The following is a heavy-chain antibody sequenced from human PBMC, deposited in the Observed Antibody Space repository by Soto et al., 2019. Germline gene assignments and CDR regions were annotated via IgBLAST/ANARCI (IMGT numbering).Heavy chain of an antibody. V-gene: IGHV4-30-4*01. J-gene: IGHJ6*01. Sequence: SHTLSLTYTVSGGSISSSDYYWSWIRQPPGKGLEWIGYIYYSGSTYYNPSLKSRVTISVDTSKNQFSLKLSSWTAADTAVYYWAIGCYYCWMDVSRQGSTV. CDR2: IYYSGST. CDR1: GGSISSSDYY. CDR3: AIGCYYCWMDV.